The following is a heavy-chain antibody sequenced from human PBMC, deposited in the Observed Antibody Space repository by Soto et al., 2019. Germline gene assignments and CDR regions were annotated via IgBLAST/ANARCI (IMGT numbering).Heavy chain of an antibody. V-gene: IGHV4-30-4*01. Sequence: SETLSLTCTVSGGSISSGDYYWSWIRHPPEKGLEWIGYIYYSGSTYYNPSLKSRVTISVDTSKNQFSLKLSSVTAADTAVYYCARARGARYFDNWGQGTLVTVSS. CDR1: GGSISSGDYY. CDR2: IYYSGST. CDR3: ARARGARYFDN. J-gene: IGHJ4*02.